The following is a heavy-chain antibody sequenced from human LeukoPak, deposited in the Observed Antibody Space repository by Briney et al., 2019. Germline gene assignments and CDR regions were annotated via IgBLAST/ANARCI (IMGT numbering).Heavy chain of an antibody. CDR2: ISGSGGST. Sequence: GGSLRLSCAASGFTFSSYSMNWVRQAPGKGLEWVSAISGSGGSTYYADSVKGRFTISRDNSKNTLYLQMNSLRAEDTAVYYCAKSESGSYSVDFDYWGQGTLVTASS. CDR1: GFTFSSYS. CDR3: AKSESGSYSVDFDY. J-gene: IGHJ4*02. V-gene: IGHV3-23*01. D-gene: IGHD3-10*01.